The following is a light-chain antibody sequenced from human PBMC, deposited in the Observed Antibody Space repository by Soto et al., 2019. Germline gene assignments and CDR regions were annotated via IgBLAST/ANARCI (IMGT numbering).Light chain of an antibody. J-gene: IGKJ5*01. Sequence: VLTQSPATLSLSPGERATLSCRASQSVRGNYLAWYQQRPGQAPRLLVYYVSLRATGVPDRFSGSGSGTDFTLTISRLEPEDFAVYYCQQYGSSPPITFGQGTRLEIK. CDR2: YVS. V-gene: IGKV3-20*01. CDR3: QQYGSSPPIT. CDR1: QSVRGNY.